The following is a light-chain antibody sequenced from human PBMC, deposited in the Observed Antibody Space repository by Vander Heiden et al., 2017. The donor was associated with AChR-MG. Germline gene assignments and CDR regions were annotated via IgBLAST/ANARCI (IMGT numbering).Light chain of an antibody. CDR3: QQYDDCPPCT. CDR2: GAS. V-gene: IGKV1-33*01. J-gene: IGKJ1*01. CDR1: QDISNN. Sequence: DIQRTHYPSSLSASVGDRVTLPCQTSQDISNNLNWYQQKPGKAPKLLIYGASTLDIGIPSRYSGSGYGTHFTFTISSRQPEDTAAYYCQQYDDCPPCTFGQGTKLEIK.